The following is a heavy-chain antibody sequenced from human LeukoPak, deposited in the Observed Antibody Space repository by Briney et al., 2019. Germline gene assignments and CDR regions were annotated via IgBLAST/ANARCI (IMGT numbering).Heavy chain of an antibody. CDR2: IRYDGSNK. V-gene: IGHV3-33*01. CDR1: GFTFSSYG. J-gene: IGHJ6*02. CDR3: AREGYYSGMDV. Sequence: GRSLRLSCAASGFTFSSYGMHWVRQAPGKGLEWVAVIRYDGSNKYYLDSVKGRFTISRDNAKNSLYLQMNSLRAEDTAVYYCAREGYYSGMDVWGQGTTVTVSS.